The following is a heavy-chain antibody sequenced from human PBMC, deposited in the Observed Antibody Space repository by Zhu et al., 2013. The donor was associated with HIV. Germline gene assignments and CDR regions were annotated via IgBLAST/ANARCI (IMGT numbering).Heavy chain of an antibody. D-gene: IGHD1-26*01. CDR1: GYTFTSYY. J-gene: IGHJ4*02. CDR2: INPSGGST. CDR3: ATGAWELRTFDY. Sequence: QVQLVQSGAEVKKPGASVKVSCKASGYTFTSYYMHWVRQAPGQGLEWMGIINPSGGSTSYAQKFRGRVTMTEDTSTDTAYMELSSLRSEDTAVYYCATGAWELRTFDYWGQGNPGSTVSS. V-gene: IGHV1-46*01.